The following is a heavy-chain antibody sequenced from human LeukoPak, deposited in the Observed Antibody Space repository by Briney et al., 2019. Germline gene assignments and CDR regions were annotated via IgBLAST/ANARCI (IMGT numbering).Heavy chain of an antibody. J-gene: IGHJ4*02. Sequence: GGSLRLSCAASGVTSSTFWMDWVRQAPGKGLEWVANINQDGSEKYYMDSVKGRFTISRDNAKNSLYLQMNSLRAEDTAVYYCAEQGTEWGQGTLVTVSS. D-gene: IGHD7-27*01. V-gene: IGHV3-7*01. CDR3: AEQGTE. CDR1: GVTSSTFW. CDR2: INQDGSEK.